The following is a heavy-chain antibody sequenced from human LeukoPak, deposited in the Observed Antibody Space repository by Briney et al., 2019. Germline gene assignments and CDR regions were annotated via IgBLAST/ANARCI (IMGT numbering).Heavy chain of an antibody. CDR1: GYSISSGYY. CDR2: IYHSGST. Sequence: SETLSLTCTVSGYSISSGYYWGWIRQPPGKGLEWIGSIYHSGSTYYNPSLKSRVTISVDTSKNQFSLKLSSVTAADTAVYYCARALLYYYDSSGYYYHDAFDIWGQGTMVTVSS. CDR3: ARALLYYYDSSGYYYHDAFDI. V-gene: IGHV4-38-2*02. J-gene: IGHJ3*02. D-gene: IGHD3-22*01.